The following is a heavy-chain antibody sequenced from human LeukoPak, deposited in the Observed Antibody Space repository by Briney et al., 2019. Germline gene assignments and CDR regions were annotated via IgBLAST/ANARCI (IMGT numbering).Heavy chain of an antibody. V-gene: IGHV1-2*02. CDR1: GYTFTGYY. CDR3: ATARGIQLWFVY. D-gene: IGHD5-18*01. Sequence: ASVKVSCKASGYTFTGYYMHWVRQAPGQGLEWMGWINPNSGGTNYAQKFQGRVTMTRDTSISTAYMELSSLRSEDTAVYYCATARGIQLWFVYWGQGTLVTVSS. CDR2: INPNSGGT. J-gene: IGHJ4*02.